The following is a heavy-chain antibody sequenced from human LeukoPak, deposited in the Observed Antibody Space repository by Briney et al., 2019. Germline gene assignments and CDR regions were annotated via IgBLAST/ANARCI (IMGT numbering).Heavy chain of an antibody. V-gene: IGHV3-48*04. CDR3: ATRIAAVGFDY. Sequence: PGGSLRLSCAASGFTFSNYGMNWVRQAPGRGLEWISYISTSARTIYYADSVKGRFTISRDNAKNSSYLQMNSLRAEDTAVYYCATRIAAVGFDYWGQGTLVTVSS. CDR2: ISTSARTI. CDR1: GFTFSNYG. J-gene: IGHJ4*02. D-gene: IGHD6-13*01.